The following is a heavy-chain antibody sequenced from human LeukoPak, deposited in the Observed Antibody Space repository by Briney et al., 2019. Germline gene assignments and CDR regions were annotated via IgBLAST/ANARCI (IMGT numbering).Heavy chain of an antibody. CDR1: GFTFSSYA. V-gene: IGHV3-23*01. D-gene: IGHD2-15*01. CDR2: ISGSGGST. CDR3: AKPPIGYCSGGSCNNWFDP. J-gene: IGHJ5*02. Sequence: GGSLRLSCAASGFTFSSYAMSWVRQAPGKGLEWVSAISGSGGSTYYADSVKGRFTISRDNSKNTLYLQMNSLRAEDTAVYYCAKPPIGYCSGGSCNNWFDPWGQGTLVTVSS.